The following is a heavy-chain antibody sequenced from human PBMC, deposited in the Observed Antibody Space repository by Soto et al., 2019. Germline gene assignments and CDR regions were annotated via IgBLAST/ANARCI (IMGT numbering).Heavy chain of an antibody. D-gene: IGHD4-17*01. J-gene: IGHJ4*02. CDR1: GGSISSSSYY. Sequence: SETLSLTCTVSGGSISSSSYYRGWIRQPPGKGLEWIGSIYYSGSTYYNPSLKSRVTISVDTSKNQFSLKLSSVTAADTAVYYCARHDPSVTTLDYWGQGTLVTVSS. CDR2: IYYSGST. V-gene: IGHV4-39*01. CDR3: ARHDPSVTTLDY.